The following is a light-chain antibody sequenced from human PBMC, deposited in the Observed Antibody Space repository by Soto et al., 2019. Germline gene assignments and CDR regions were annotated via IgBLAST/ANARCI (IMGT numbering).Light chain of an antibody. J-gene: IGLJ2*01. CDR3: SSYAGSNKV. Sequence: QSALTQPPSASGSPGQSVAISCTGTSSDVGGYNYVSWYQQHPGKAPKLLIYEVSQRPSGVPDRFSGSKSGNTASLTVSGLQAEDEADYYCSSYAGSNKVFGGGTKLTVL. V-gene: IGLV2-8*01. CDR2: EVS. CDR1: SSDVGGYNY.